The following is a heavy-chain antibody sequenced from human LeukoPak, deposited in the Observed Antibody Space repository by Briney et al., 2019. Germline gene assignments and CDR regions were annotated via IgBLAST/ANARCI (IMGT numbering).Heavy chain of an antibody. CDR3: ARDLAQRNLDP. CDR1: GYTFTSYG. D-gene: IGHD1-14*01. V-gene: IGHV1-2*02. J-gene: IGHJ5*02. CDR2: INPNSGGT. Sequence: GASVKVSCKASGYTFTSYGISWVRQAPGQGLEWMGWINPNSGGTNYAQKFQGRVTMTRDTSISTAYMELSRLRSDDTAVYYCARDLAQRNLDPWGQGTLVTVSS.